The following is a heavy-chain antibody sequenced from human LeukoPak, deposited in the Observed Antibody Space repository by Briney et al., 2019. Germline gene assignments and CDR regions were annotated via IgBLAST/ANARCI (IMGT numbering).Heavy chain of an antibody. CDR2: IYTSGST. J-gene: IGHJ4*02. D-gene: IGHD3-22*01. CDR3: ARGRYYDSSGRYDY. V-gene: IGHV4-4*07. Sequence: SETLSLTWTVSGGSISSSYWGCIRHPAGKGLEWIGRIYTSGSTNYNPSLKSRVTMSVDTSKNQFSLKLSSVTAADTAVYYCARGRYYDSSGRYDYWGQGTLVTVSS. CDR1: GGSISSSY.